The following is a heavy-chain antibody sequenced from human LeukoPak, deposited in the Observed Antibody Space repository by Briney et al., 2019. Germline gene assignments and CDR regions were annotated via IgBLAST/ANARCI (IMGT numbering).Heavy chain of an antibody. V-gene: IGHV3-30*18. Sequence: PGRSLRLSCAASGFTFSSYGMHWVHQAPGKGLEWVAVISYDGSNKYYADSVKGRFTISRDNSKNTLYLQMNSLRAEDRAVYYCAKEAYYYDSSGHFDYWGQGTLVTVSS. J-gene: IGHJ4*02. CDR1: GFTFSSYG. CDR3: AKEAYYYDSSGHFDY. CDR2: ISYDGSNK. D-gene: IGHD3-22*01.